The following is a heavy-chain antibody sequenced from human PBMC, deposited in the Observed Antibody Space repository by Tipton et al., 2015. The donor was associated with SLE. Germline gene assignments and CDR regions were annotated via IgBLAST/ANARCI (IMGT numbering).Heavy chain of an antibody. V-gene: IGHV4-4*08. CDR2: VYSSGST. CDR1: GGSITSYY. CDR3: ARDSRYQLTYYYMDV. J-gene: IGHJ6*03. Sequence: TLSLTCTVSGGSITSYYWNWIRQAPGKGLEWVGYVYSSGSTHYNPSLSSRVTITLDTPKNQFSLNLSSVTAADTAVYYCARDSRYQLTYYYMDVGGKGTTVTVSS. D-gene: IGHD2-2*01.